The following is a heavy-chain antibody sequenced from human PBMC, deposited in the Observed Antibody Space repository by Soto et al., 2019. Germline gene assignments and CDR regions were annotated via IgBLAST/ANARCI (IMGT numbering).Heavy chain of an antibody. D-gene: IGHD3-3*01. V-gene: IGHV2-5*02. CDR3: AHRVLRTVFGLVTTTAIYFDF. J-gene: IGHJ4*02. Sequence: QITLNESGPTVVRPTETLTLTCRFSGFSLTTSGVGVGWIRQSPGKAPEWLALIYWDDDKRYSASLKSRLTITQDTPQNPVVLTVSDLDPTDTATYYCAHRVLRTVFGLVTTTAIYFDFWGQGTPVAVSS. CDR1: GFSLTTSGVG. CDR2: IYWDDDK.